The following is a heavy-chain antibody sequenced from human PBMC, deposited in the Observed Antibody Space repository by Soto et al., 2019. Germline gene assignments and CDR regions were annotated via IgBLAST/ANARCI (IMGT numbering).Heavy chain of an antibody. CDR3: ARGGASSKWFAP. D-gene: IGHD2-15*01. Sequence: PSETLSLTCTVSGGSITSGGSCWSWSRQHPGKGPEWIAFIGYSGATSYNPSLASRVTISADTYKSQFSLNLRSVTAADTAVYYCARGGASSKWFAPWGQGTLVTVSS. J-gene: IGHJ5*02. CDR2: IGYSGAT. CDR1: GGSITSGGSC. V-gene: IGHV4-31*03.